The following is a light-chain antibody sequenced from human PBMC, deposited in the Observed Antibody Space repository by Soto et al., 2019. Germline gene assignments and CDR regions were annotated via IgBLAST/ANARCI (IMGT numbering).Light chain of an antibody. CDR1: TSNIGKNF. V-gene: IGLV1-47*01. CDR3: TTWDDSLSGPV. CDR2: RDS. Sequence: QSVLTQPPSTSGAPGQRVTISCSGGTSNIGKNFVYWYQQLPGTAPKLLVFRDSQRPSGVPDRFSGSKSGTSSFLAISGLRSEDEGDYYCTTWDDSLSGPVFGGGTKLTVL. J-gene: IGLJ2*01.